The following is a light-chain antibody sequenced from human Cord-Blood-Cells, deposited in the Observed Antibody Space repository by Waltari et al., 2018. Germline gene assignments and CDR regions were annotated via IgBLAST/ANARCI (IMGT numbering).Light chain of an antibody. V-gene: IGKV3-11*01. CDR1: QCVSSY. CDR3: QQRSNWPPYS. J-gene: IGKJ2*03. CDR2: DAS. Sequence: EIVLTQSPATLSLSPGERATLSCRASQCVSSYLAWYQQKPGQAPRLLIYDASNRATGIPARFSGSVSVTDFTLTISSLEPEDFAVYYCQQRSNWPPYSFGQGTKLEIK.